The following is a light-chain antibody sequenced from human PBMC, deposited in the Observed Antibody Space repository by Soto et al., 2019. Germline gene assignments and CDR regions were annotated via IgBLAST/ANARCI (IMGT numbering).Light chain of an antibody. J-gene: IGKJ4*01. CDR3: QQYYSYPLT. Sequence: AIRMTQSPSSFSASTGDRVTITCQASQGISSYLAWYQQKPGKAPKLLIYAASTLQSGVPSRFSGSGSGTDFTLTISCLQSEDFETYYCQQYYSYPLTFGGGTTVDIK. CDR1: QGISSY. CDR2: AAS. V-gene: IGKV1-8*01.